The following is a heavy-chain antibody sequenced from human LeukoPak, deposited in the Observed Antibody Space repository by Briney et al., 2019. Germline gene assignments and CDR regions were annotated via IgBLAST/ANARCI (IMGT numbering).Heavy chain of an antibody. CDR2: IYTSGST. CDR1: GGSISSYY. V-gene: IGHV4-4*07. CDR3: ARDCYYDSSGYLDPYYYYGMDV. J-gene: IGHJ6*02. Sequence: SETLSLTCTVSGGSISSYYWSWIRQPAGKGLEWIGRIYTSGSTNYNPSLKSRVTMSVDTSKNQFSLKLSSVTAADTAVYYCARDCYYDSSGYLDPYYYYGMDVWGQGTTVNVSS. D-gene: IGHD3-22*01.